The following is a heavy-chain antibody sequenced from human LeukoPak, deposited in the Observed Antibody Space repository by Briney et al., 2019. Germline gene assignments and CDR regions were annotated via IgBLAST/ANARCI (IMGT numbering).Heavy chain of an antibody. CDR2: IYYSGST. D-gene: IGHD3-10*01. J-gene: IGHJ6*02. CDR1: GGSISSYY. Sequence: SETLSLTCTVSGGSISSYYWSWIRQPPGKGLEWIGYIYYSGSTNYNPSLKSRVTISVDTSKNQFSLKLSSVTAADTVVYYCARWGLWFGELRDPDAHYGMDVWGQGTTVTVSS. CDR3: ARWGLWFGELRDPDAHYGMDV. V-gene: IGHV4-59*01.